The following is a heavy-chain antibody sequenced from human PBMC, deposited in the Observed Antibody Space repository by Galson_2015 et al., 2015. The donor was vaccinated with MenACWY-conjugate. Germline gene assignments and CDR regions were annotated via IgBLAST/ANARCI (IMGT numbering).Heavy chain of an antibody. Sequence: QSGAEVKKPGESLRISCKGSGYSFTSYWISWVRQMPGKGLEWMGRIDPSDSYTNYSPSFQGHVTISADKSISTAYLQWSSLKASDTAMYYCARGGPVVPAASVGDGRIAAAGVVDYWGQGTLVTVSS. V-gene: IGHV5-10-1*01. D-gene: IGHD2-2*01. J-gene: IGHJ4*02. CDR3: ARGGPVVPAASVGDGRIAAAGVVDY. CDR2: IDPSDSYT. CDR1: GYSFTSYW.